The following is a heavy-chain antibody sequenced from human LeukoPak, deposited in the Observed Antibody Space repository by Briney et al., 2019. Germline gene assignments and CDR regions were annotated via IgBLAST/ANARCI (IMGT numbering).Heavy chain of an antibody. J-gene: IGHJ4*02. CDR3: ARMQWTTISFDY. D-gene: IGHD6-19*01. V-gene: IGHV4-39*07. Sequence: SETLSLTCTVSGGSISSSSYYWGWIRQPPGKGLEWIGSIYYSGSTYYNPSLKSRVTISVDTSKNQFSLKLSSVTAADTAVYYCARMQWTTISFDYWGQGTLVTVSS. CDR2: IYYSGST. CDR1: GGSISSSSYY.